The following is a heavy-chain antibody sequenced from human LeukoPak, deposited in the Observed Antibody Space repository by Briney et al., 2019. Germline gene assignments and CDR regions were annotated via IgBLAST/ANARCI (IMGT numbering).Heavy chain of an antibody. CDR1: GFTFSSNW. CDR3: ARNYD. CDR2: INQDGGEK. V-gene: IGHV3-7*04. J-gene: IGHJ4*02. Sequence: GGSLRLSCTASGFTFSSNWMSWVRQAPGKGLEWVANINQDGGEKYYVDSVKGRFTISRDNAKNSLYLQMNSLRVEDTAVYYCARNYDWGQGTLVTVSS. D-gene: IGHD3-16*01.